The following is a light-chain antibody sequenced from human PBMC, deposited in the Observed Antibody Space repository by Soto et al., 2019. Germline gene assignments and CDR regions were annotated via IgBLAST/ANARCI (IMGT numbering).Light chain of an antibody. J-gene: IGKJ4*01. CDR2: RSS. CDR1: QSISSSY. V-gene: IGKV3-20*01. CDR3: QQYGSALLT. Sequence: EIVLTQSPGTLSLSPGERATLSCRASQSISSSYLVWYQQKPGQAPRLLIYRSSTRAAGIPDRFSGSGSGTDFTLTISRLEPEDFAVYYCQQYGSALLTFGGGTKLEIK.